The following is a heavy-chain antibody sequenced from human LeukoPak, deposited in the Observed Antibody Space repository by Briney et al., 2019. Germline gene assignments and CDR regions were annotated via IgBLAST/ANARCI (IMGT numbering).Heavy chain of an antibody. CDR2: VNPNSGNT. CDR3: ARDMVRGVIIPLGY. CDR1: GYTFTSYD. V-gene: IGHV1-8*01. Sequence: ASVKVSCKASGYTFTSYDINWVRQATGQGLEWMGWVNPNSGNTGYAQKFQGRVTMTRNTSISTAYMELSSLRSEDTAVYYCARDMVRGVIIPLGYWGQGTLVTVSS. J-gene: IGHJ4*02. D-gene: IGHD3-10*01.